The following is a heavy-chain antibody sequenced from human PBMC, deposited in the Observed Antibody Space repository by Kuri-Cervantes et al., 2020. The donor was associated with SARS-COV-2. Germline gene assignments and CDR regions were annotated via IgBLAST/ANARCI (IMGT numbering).Heavy chain of an antibody. V-gene: IGHV3-13*01. CDR3: ARATPSWEAGDAFDI. D-gene: IGHD7-27*01. J-gene: IGHJ3*02. Sequence: GESLKISCAASGFTFSVYDMHWVRRATGKGLEWVSAIGTSGDTYYPGSVKGRFTISRENAKNSLYLQMNSLRAGDTAVYYCARATPSWEAGDAFDIWGQGTMVTVSS. CDR1: GFTFSVYD. CDR2: IGTSGDT.